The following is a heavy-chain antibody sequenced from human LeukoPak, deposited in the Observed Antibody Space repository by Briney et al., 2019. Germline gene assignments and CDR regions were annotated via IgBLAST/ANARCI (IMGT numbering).Heavy chain of an antibody. CDR1: GYTFTSYY. CDR2: INPSGGST. CDR3: ARPGYCSSTSCYLDY. D-gene: IGHD2-2*01. J-gene: IGHJ4*02. Sequence: GASVKVSCTASGYTFTSYYMRWVRQAPGQGLEWMGIINPSGGSTSYAQKFQGRVTMTRDTSTSTVYMELSSLRSEDTAVYYCARPGYCSSTSCYLDYWGQGTLVTVSS. V-gene: IGHV1-46*01.